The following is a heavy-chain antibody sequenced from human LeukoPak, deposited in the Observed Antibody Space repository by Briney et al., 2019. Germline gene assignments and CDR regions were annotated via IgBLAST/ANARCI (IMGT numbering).Heavy chain of an antibody. CDR1: GFTFSSFD. Sequence: GGSLRLSCAASGFTFSSFDMNWVRQAPGKGLEWVSSISTSSRYIYYRDSVKGRFTISRDDAKNSLYLQMNSLRVEDKAVYYCARADCSGSTCYLRRSWFDPWGQGTLVTVSS. D-gene: IGHD2-2*01. CDR2: ISTSSRYI. CDR3: ARADCSGSTCYLRRSWFDP. J-gene: IGHJ5*02. V-gene: IGHV3-21*01.